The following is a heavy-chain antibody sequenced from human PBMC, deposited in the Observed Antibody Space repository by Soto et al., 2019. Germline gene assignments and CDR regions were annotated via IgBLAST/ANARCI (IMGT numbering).Heavy chain of an antibody. D-gene: IGHD3-3*01. CDR1: GYSISRAYY. Sequence: SETLSLTCAVSGYSISRAYYWGWIRQPPGKGLEWIGSIYHSGSTYYNPSLKSRVTISVDTSKNQFSLKLSSVTAADTAVYYCARDGDFWSGYLALDYWGQGTLVTVST. CDR3: ARDGDFWSGYLALDY. V-gene: IGHV4-38-2*02. J-gene: IGHJ4*02. CDR2: IYHSGST.